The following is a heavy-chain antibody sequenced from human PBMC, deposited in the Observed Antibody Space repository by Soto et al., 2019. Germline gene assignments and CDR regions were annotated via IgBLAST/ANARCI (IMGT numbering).Heavy chain of an antibody. Sequence: PGGSLRLSCAASGFTFSNAWMSWVRQAPGKGLEWVGRIKSKTDGGTTDYAAPVKGRFTISRDDSKNTLYLQMNSLKTEDTAVYYCTTGYCSSTSCPMAFDYWGQGTLVTVSS. D-gene: IGHD2-2*01. V-gene: IGHV3-15*01. CDR3: TTGYCSSTSCPMAFDY. CDR2: IKSKTDGGTT. J-gene: IGHJ4*02. CDR1: GFTFSNAW.